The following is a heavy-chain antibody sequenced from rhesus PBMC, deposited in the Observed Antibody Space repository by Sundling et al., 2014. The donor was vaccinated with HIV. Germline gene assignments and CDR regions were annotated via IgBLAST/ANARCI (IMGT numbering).Heavy chain of an antibody. CDR1: GGSISSSY. Sequence: QLQLQESGPGLVKPSETLSVTCAVSGGSISSSYWSWIRQAPGKGLEWLGYIYGSGGSTNYSPSLKSRVTLSVDTSNNQLSLKLSSVTAADTAVYYCARGADFDYWGQGVLVTVSS. V-gene: IGHV4-169*01. J-gene: IGHJ4*01. CDR2: IYGSGGST. CDR3: ARGADFDY. D-gene: IGHD6-25*01.